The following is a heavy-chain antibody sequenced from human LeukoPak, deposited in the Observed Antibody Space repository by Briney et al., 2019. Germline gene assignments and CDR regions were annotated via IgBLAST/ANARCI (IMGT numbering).Heavy chain of an antibody. V-gene: IGHV4-39*01. CDR1: GGSISSSSYY. CDR2: IYYSGST. D-gene: IGHD6-13*01. J-gene: IGHJ4*02. CDR3: ARLGEAAAHDY. Sequence: PSETLALTCTVSGGSISSSSYYWGWIRQPPGKGLEWTGSIYYSGSTYYNPSLKSRVTISVDTSKNQFSLKLSSVTAADTAVYYCARLGEAAAHDYWGQGTLVTVSS.